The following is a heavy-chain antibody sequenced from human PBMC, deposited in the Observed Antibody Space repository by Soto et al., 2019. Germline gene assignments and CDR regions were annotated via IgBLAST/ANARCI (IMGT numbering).Heavy chain of an antibody. CDR1: GYTFTGYY. CDR3: AREAVQLERQGYFDY. V-gene: IGHV1-2*04. J-gene: IGHJ4*02. Sequence: ASVKVSCKASGYTFTGYYMHWVRQAPGQGLEWMGWINPNSGGTNYAQKFQGWVTMTRDTSISTAYMELSRLRSDDTAVYYCAREAVQLERQGYFDYWGQGTLVTVSS. D-gene: IGHD1-1*01. CDR2: INPNSGGT.